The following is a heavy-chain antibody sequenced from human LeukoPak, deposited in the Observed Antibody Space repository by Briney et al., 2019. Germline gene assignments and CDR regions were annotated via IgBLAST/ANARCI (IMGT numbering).Heavy chain of an antibody. CDR1: GFTFSSYG. CDR2: IWYDGSNK. V-gene: IGHV3-33*08. Sequence: GGSLRLSCAASGFTFSSYGMHWVRQAPGKGLEWVAVIWYDGSNKYYADSVKGRFTISRDNSKNTLYLQMNSLRAEDTAVYYCARGQGYCSSTSCPYIYFDYWGQGTLVTVSS. D-gene: IGHD2-2*01. J-gene: IGHJ4*02. CDR3: ARGQGYCSSTSCPYIYFDY.